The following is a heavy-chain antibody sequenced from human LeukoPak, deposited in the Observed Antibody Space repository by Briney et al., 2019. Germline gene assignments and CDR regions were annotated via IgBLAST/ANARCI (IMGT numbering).Heavy chain of an antibody. D-gene: IGHD6-13*01. CDR1: GFTFSSYS. V-gene: IGHV3-21*04. CDR3: ARGRGIAAAGFWFDP. Sequence: GGSLRLSCAASGFTFSSYSMNWVRQAPGKGLEWVSSITSSNNDIYYADSVKGRFTISRDNAKNSLYLQMNSLRAEDTALYHCARGRGIAAAGFWFDPWGQGTLVTVSS. J-gene: IGHJ5*02. CDR2: ITSSNNDI.